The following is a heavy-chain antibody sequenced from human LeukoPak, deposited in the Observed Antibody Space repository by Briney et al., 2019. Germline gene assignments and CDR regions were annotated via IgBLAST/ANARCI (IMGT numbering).Heavy chain of an antibody. CDR2: MNPHSGNT. CDR3: ARGAPPRLLYYFDY. J-gene: IGHJ4*02. Sequence: GASVKISCKASGYTFTTYDINWGRQATGQGLEWMGWMNPHSGNTGYAQKFQGRLTMTRNNSISTAYMELSSLRSEDTAVYYCARGAPPRLLYYFDYWGQGALVTVSS. V-gene: IGHV1-8*02. D-gene: IGHD2-15*01. CDR1: GYTFTTYD.